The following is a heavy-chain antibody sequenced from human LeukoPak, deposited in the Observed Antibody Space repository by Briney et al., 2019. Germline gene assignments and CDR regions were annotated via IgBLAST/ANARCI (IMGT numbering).Heavy chain of an antibody. CDR2: ISGSGGST. V-gene: IGHV3-23*01. J-gene: IGHJ5*02. D-gene: IGHD1-26*01. CDR3: AKSIVGAVYNWFDP. CDR1: GFTFSSYA. Sequence: GGSLRLSCAASGFTFSSYAMSWVRQAPGKGLEWVSAISGSGGSTYYADSVKDRFTISRDNSKNTLYLQMNSLRAEDTAVYYCAKSIVGAVYNWFDPWGQGTLVTVSS.